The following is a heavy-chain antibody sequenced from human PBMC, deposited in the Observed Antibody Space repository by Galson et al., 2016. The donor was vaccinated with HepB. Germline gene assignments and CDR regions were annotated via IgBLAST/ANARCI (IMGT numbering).Heavy chain of an antibody. V-gene: IGHV3-23*01. Sequence: SLRLSCAASGFTFSSYAMSWVRQAPGRGLEWVSTISSSGGSTYFADSVKGRFIISRDNSKNTLYLQMNSLRAEDTAVHYCAKVLGAGYCGGSSCAMDVWGQGTTVTVSS. D-gene: IGHD2-15*01. J-gene: IGHJ6*02. CDR3: AKVLGAGYCGGSSCAMDV. CDR2: ISSSGGST. CDR1: GFTFSSYA.